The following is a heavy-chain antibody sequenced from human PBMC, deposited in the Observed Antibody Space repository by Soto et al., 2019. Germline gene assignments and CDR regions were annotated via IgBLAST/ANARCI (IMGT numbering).Heavy chain of an antibody. CDR2: LSFDGSNK. V-gene: IGHV3-30*18. CDR1: GFTFSNFD. D-gene: IGHD2-2*01. J-gene: IGHJ4*02. CDR3: AKDFYTVRVPAAPRPHYFDF. Sequence: QVQLVEPGGALVHPGRSLSLSCAPSGFTFSNFDRHWVRQPPGEGREWVAVLSFDGSNKNYADSVKGRFTISRDNSKNTLFLQMNSLRTEDTAVYFCAKDFYTVRVPAAPRPHYFDFWGPGTLVTVSS.